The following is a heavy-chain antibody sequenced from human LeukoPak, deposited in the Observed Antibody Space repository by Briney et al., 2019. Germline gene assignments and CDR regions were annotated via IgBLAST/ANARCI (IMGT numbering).Heavy chain of an antibody. CDR3: ASVTQTTFGYYFDY. CDR2: IKQDESEK. V-gene: IGHV3-7*01. J-gene: IGHJ4*02. D-gene: IGHD3-16*01. Sequence: PGGSLRLSCAASGFTFSSYWMSWVRQAPGKGLEWVANIKQDESEKYYVDSVKGRFTISRDNAKNSLYLQVNSLRAEDTAVYYCASVTQTTFGYYFDYWGQGTLVTVSS. CDR1: GFTFSSYW.